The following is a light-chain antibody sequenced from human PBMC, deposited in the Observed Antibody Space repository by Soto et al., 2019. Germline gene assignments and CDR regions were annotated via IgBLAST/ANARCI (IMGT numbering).Light chain of an antibody. CDR3: QQYSDWPPEPT. Sequence: EIVMTQSPATLSVSPGERATLSCRASQSIRGNLAWYQQKPGRAPRLVIYAASIRATGIPARFSGGGSGTEFTLTIPSLQSEDFALYFCQQYSDWPPEPTFGGGTKVEMK. J-gene: IGKJ4*01. CDR1: QSIRGN. V-gene: IGKV3D-15*01. CDR2: AAS.